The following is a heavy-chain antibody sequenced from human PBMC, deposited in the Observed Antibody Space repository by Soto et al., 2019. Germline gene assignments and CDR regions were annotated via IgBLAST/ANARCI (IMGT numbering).Heavy chain of an antibody. CDR3: AKDVGYYDSSGSYY. CDR1: GVTFRSYA. J-gene: IGHJ4*02. V-gene: IGHV3-23*01. CDR2: ISGSGGST. D-gene: IGHD3-22*01. Sequence: GGSLRLSCAAAGVTFRSYAMSWVRQAPGKGLEWVSAISGSGGSTYYADSVKGRFTISRDNAKNTLYLQMNSLRAEDTAVYYCAKDVGYYDSSGSYYWGQGTLVTVSS.